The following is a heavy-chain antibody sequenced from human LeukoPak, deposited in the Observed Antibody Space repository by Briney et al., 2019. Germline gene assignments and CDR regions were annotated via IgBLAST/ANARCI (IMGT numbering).Heavy chain of an antibody. CDR1: GFTFSSYS. V-gene: IGHV3-21*01. Sequence: GGSLRLSCAASGFTFSSYSMNWVRQAPGKGLEWVSSISSSSSYIYYADSVKGRFTISRDNAKNSLYLQMNSLRAEDTAVYYCARDRCYGSGSYYKEYYYYGMDVWGKGTTVTVSS. D-gene: IGHD3-10*01. J-gene: IGHJ6*04. CDR2: ISSSSSYI. CDR3: ARDRCYGSGSYYKEYYYYGMDV.